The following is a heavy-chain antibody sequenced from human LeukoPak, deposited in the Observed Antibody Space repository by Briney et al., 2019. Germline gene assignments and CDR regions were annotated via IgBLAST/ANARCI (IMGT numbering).Heavy chain of an antibody. V-gene: IGHV1-18*01. CDR3: ARGADYKTVKYDY. D-gene: IGHD4-11*01. CDR1: GYPFTSYG. Sequence: GASVKVSCKASGYPFTSYGIVWVRQAPGQGLEWMGWISAYSGHTNYAQKLQGRVTMITDRSTSTVYMELRSLRFDDTAVYYCARGADYKTVKYDYWGQGTLVTVSS. CDR2: ISAYSGHT. J-gene: IGHJ4*02.